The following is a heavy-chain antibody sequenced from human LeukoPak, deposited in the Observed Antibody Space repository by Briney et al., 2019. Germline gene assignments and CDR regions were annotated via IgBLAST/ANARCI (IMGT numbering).Heavy chain of an antibody. CDR1: GFTVSSNY. Sequence: PGGSLRLSCAASGFTVSSNYTSWVRQAPGKGLDWVSIIYSGGSTYSADSVKGRFTISRDNSKNTLYLQMNSLRAEDTAMYYCARGRGAITGTTGYYFDYWGQGTLVTVSS. CDR3: ARGRGAITGTTGYYFDY. J-gene: IGHJ4*02. D-gene: IGHD1-20*01. V-gene: IGHV3-53*01. CDR2: IYSGGST.